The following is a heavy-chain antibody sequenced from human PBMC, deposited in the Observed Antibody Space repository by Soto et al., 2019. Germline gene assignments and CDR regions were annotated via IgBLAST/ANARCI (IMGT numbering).Heavy chain of an antibody. Sequence: SGPTLVNPTQTLTLTCTFSGFSLSTSGVGVGWIRQPPGKALEWLALIYWDDDKRYSPSLKSRLTITKDTSKNQVVLTMTNMDPVDTATYYCAHKLYRGVAARPPFGYWGQGTLVTVSS. CDR2: IYWDDDK. CDR1: GFSLSTSGVG. CDR3: AHKLYRGVAARPPFGY. D-gene: IGHD6-6*01. V-gene: IGHV2-5*02. J-gene: IGHJ4*02.